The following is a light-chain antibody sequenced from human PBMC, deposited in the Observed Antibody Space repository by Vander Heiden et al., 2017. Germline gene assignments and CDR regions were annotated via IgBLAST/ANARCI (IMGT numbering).Light chain of an antibody. V-gene: IGKV1-39*01. Sequence: DIQMTQSPSSLSASVGDRVTITCRASQSISSYLIWYQQKPGKAPKLLIYAASSLQSGVPSRFSGSGSGTDFTLTISSLQPEDFATYYCQQSYSTPRGTFGQGTKVEIK. J-gene: IGKJ1*01. CDR3: QQSYSTPRGT. CDR2: AAS. CDR1: QSISSY.